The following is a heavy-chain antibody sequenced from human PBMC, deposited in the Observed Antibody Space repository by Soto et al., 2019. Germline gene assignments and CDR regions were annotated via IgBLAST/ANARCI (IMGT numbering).Heavy chain of an antibody. Sequence: QVQVVQSGAEVKKPGASVKVSCKASGYTFTNYGISWVRQAPGQGLEWMGWISAYNGNTNYAQKLQGRVTMTTDTSTSTAYMELRSLRSDDTAVYYCARDMNIAAAGSEIDYWGQGTLVTVSS. CDR2: ISAYNGNT. CDR3: ARDMNIAAAGSEIDY. J-gene: IGHJ4*02. CDR1: GYTFTNYG. V-gene: IGHV1-18*01. D-gene: IGHD6-13*01.